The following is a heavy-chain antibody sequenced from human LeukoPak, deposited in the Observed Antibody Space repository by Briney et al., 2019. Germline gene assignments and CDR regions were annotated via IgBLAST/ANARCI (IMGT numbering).Heavy chain of an antibody. J-gene: IGHJ3*02. D-gene: IGHD6-13*01. V-gene: IGHV3-64*02. CDR2: INDNGDTT. Sequence: GSLRLSCAASGFTFSNYAFHWVRQAPGKGLEYVSAINDNGDTTYYADSVKGRFTISRDISKNTLFLQMGSLRTEDMAVYYCARGHRSSWFDAFDIWGQGIMVTVSS. CDR1: GFTFSNYA. CDR3: ARGHRSSWFDAFDI.